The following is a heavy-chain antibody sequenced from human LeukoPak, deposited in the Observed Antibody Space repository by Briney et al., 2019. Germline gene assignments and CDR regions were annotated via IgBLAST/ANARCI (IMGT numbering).Heavy chain of an antibody. CDR2: ISFDGSDK. CDR1: GFTFSSYA. D-gene: IGHD6-6*01. CDR3: AKDAYSSSSTEMSLGGLGG. Sequence: SGGSLRLSCAASGFTFSSYAMHWVRQAPGKGLEWVAVISFDGSDKYYAESVRGRFTISRDNSKDTLDLEVNSLRDEDTAVYYCAKDAYSSSSTEMSLGGLGGWGQGTLVTVSS. J-gene: IGHJ4*02. V-gene: IGHV3-30-3*01.